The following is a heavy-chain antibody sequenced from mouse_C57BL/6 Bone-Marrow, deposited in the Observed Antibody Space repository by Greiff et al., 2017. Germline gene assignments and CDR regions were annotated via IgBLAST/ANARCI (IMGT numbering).Heavy chain of an antibody. D-gene: IGHD1-1*02. CDR2: IDPSDSYT. Sequence: QVQLQQPGAELVKPGASVKVSCKASGYTFTSSWMHWVKQRPGQGLGWIGEIDPSDSYTNYNQKFKGKSTLTVDKSSSTAYMQLSSMTSEDSAVYYCAREVGGGFAYWGQGTLVTVSA. V-gene: IGHV1-69*01. CDR3: AREVGGGFAY. CDR1: GYTFTSSW. J-gene: IGHJ3*01.